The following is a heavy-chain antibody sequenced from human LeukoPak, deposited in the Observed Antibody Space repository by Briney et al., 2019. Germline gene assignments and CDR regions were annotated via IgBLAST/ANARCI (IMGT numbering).Heavy chain of an antibody. CDR1: GFTFDDYA. Sequence: GRSLRLSCAASGFTFDDYAMDWVRQAPGKGLEWVSGFSWNSGSIGYADSVKGRFTISRDNAKNFLYLQMNSLRAEDTALYYCAKVSQVKAEGDWPGAFDIWGQGTMVTVSS. CDR3: AKVSQVKAEGDWPGAFDI. V-gene: IGHV3-9*01. J-gene: IGHJ3*02. D-gene: IGHD3-16*01. CDR2: FSWNSGSI.